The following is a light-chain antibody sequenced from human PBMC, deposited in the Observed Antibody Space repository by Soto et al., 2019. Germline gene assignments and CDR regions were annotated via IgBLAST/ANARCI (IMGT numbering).Light chain of an antibody. CDR3: SSYTSSSTLEGV. CDR1: SSDVGGYKY. CDR2: EVS. J-gene: IGLJ1*01. V-gene: IGLV2-14*01. Sequence: QSALTQPASVSGSPGQSITISCTGTSSDVGGYKYVSWYQHHPGKAPKLVIYEVSHRPSGVSNRFSGSKSGNTASLTISGLQAEDEADYYCSSYTSSSTLEGVFGTGTKVTVL.